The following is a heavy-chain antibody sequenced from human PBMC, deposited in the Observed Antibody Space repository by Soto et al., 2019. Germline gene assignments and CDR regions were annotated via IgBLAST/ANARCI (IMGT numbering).Heavy chain of an antibody. CDR2: IYYSGST. CDR1: GGSISSYY. J-gene: IGHJ5*02. CDR3: ARHFIGWFDP. Sequence: SETLSLTCTVSGGSISSYYWSWIRQPPGKGLEWIGYIYYSGSTNYNPSLKSRVTISVDTSKNQFSLKLSSVTAADTAVYYCARHFIGWFDPWGQGTLVTVS. V-gene: IGHV4-59*08.